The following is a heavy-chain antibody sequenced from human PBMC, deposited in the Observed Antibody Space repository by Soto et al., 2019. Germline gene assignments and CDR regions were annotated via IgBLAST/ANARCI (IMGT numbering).Heavy chain of an antibody. Sequence: ASVKVSCKASGGTFSSYAISWVRQAPGQGLEWMGWISAYNVNAHYAQNLQGRVTMTTDTSTDTAYMELRSLRSDDTAVYYCARGNYCSTTSCYHYNWFDPWGQGTLVTVSS. V-gene: IGHV1-18*01. J-gene: IGHJ5*02. D-gene: IGHD2-2*01. CDR3: ARGNYCSTTSCYHYNWFDP. CDR1: GGTFSSYA. CDR2: ISAYNVNA.